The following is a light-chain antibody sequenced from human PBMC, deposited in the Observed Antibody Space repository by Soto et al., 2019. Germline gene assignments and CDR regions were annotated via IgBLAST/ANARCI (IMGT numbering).Light chain of an antibody. CDR2: GAS. CDR3: QQYGSSPTWT. CDR1: QSVSSSY. Sequence: EIVLTQSPGTLSLSPGERATLSCRASQSVSSSYLAWYQQKPGQAPRLLIYGASSRATGIPDRFSGSGSGTDFTITISRLEPEDFAVYYCQQYGSSPTWTCGQGTKVEIK. V-gene: IGKV3-20*01. J-gene: IGKJ1*01.